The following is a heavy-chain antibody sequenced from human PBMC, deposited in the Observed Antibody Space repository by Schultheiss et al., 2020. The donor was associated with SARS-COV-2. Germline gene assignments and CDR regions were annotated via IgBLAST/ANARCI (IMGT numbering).Heavy chain of an antibody. CDR2: INHSGST. CDR1: GGSFSGYY. V-gene: IGHV4-34*01. CDR3: ARDVTGDDWYFDL. Sequence: SETLSLTCAVYGGSFSGYYWSWIRQPPGKGLEWIGEINHSGSTNYNPSLKSRVTMSVDTSKNQFSLKLSSVTAADTAVYYCARDVTGDDWYFDLWGRGTLVTVSS. D-gene: IGHD7-27*01. J-gene: IGHJ2*01.